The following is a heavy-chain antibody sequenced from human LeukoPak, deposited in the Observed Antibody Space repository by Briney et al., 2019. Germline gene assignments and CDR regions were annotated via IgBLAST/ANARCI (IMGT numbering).Heavy chain of an antibody. CDR3: ATDYYGSGSYHY. CDR2: ISSSSSYI. Sequence: AGGSLRLSCAASGFTFSSYSMNWVRQAPGKGLEWVSSISSSSSYIYYADSVKGRFTISRDNAKNSLYLQMNSLRAEDTAVYYCATDYYGSGSYHYWGQGTLVTVSS. D-gene: IGHD3-10*01. J-gene: IGHJ4*02. V-gene: IGHV3-21*01. CDR1: GFTFSSYS.